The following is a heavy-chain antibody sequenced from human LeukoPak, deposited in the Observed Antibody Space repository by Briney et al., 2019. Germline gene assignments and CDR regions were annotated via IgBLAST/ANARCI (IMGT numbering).Heavy chain of an antibody. Sequence: ASVKVSCKASGYTFTGYYMHWVRQAPGQGLEWMGWINPNSGGTNYAQKLQGRVTMTRDTSISTAYMELSRLRSDDTAVYYCARGWEYQLLLRGRGWFDPWGQGTLVTVSS. CDR1: GYTFTGYY. D-gene: IGHD2-2*01. V-gene: IGHV1-2*02. CDR3: ARGWEYQLLLRGRGWFDP. CDR2: INPNSGGT. J-gene: IGHJ5*02.